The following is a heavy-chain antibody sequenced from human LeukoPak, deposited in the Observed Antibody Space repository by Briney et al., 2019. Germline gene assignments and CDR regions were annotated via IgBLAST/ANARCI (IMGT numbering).Heavy chain of an antibody. J-gene: IGHJ6*02. Sequence: PGGSLRLSCAASGFTFSSYGLSWVRQAPGKGLEWVSTISGSGGNTYYADSVKGRFTISRDNSKNTLYLQMHSLRAEDTAIYYCAKRLTSSYYYGLDVWGQGTLVTVSS. CDR2: ISGSGGNT. V-gene: IGHV3-23*01. CDR1: GFTFSSYG. D-gene: IGHD3-22*01. CDR3: AKRLTSSYYYGLDV.